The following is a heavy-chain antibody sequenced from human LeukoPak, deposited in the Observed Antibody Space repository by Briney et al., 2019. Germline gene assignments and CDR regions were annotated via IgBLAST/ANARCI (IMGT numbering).Heavy chain of an antibody. CDR2: TYYRSKWYN. CDR3: ARDLSLAMYE. CDR1: GDSVSSNSAA. Sequence: SQTLSLTCAISGDSVSSNSAAWNWIRHSPSRGVEWLGRTYYRSKWYNDYAVSVKGRITNSPDTSKNQFSLQLNSVTPEDTAVYYCARDLSLAMYEWGQGTLVTVSS. D-gene: IGHD6-6*01. J-gene: IGHJ4*02. V-gene: IGHV6-1*01.